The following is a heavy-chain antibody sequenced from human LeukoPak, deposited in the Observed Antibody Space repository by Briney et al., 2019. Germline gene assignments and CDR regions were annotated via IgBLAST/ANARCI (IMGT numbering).Heavy chain of an antibody. V-gene: IGHV4-39*01. CDR1: GDSISSGGYY. CDR3: TRSPSWFGNYVHY. Sequence: SETLSLTCTVSGDSISSGGYYWGWIRQPPGKGLEWIGSIHYSGNTYYNPSLKSRVTIFVDTSKTQFSLKLTSVTAADTAVYYCTRSPSWFGNYVHYWGQGTLVTVSS. J-gene: IGHJ4*02. CDR2: IHYSGNT. D-gene: IGHD3-10*01.